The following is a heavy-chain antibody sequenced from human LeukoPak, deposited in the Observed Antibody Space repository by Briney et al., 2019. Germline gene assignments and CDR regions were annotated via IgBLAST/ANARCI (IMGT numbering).Heavy chain of an antibody. CDR3: ARYTAMVAFHAHGFDI. Sequence: KPSETLSLTCTVSGGSISSYYWSWIRQPPGKGQEWIGYIYYSGSTNYNPSLKSRVTISVDTSKNQFSLKLRSVTAADTAVYYCARYTAMVAFHAHGFDIWGKGTMVTVS. D-gene: IGHD5-18*01. J-gene: IGHJ3*02. CDR2: IYYSGST. V-gene: IGHV4-59*01. CDR1: GGSISSYY.